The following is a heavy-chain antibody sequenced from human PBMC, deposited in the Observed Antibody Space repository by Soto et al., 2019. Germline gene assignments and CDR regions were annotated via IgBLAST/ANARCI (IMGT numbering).Heavy chain of an antibody. Sequence: PSETLSLTCTVSGGSIDSSTYYWGWIRQPPGKGLEWIGNIYHNGSTNYNPSLKSRVTISVDTSKNQFSLKLTSVTAADTAVYYCARDKITGLFDYWGQGTLVTVSS. V-gene: IGHV4-39*07. CDR2: IYHNGST. D-gene: IGHD2-8*02. J-gene: IGHJ4*02. CDR3: ARDKITGLFDY. CDR1: GGSIDSSTYY.